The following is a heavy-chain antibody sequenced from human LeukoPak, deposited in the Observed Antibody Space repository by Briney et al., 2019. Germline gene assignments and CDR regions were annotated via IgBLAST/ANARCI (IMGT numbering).Heavy chain of an antibody. D-gene: IGHD6-19*01. CDR2: INDSGGT. J-gene: IGHJ4*02. V-gene: IGHV4-34*01. Sequence: SETLSLTCAVYGGSFSGYYWSWIRQPPGKGLEWIGEINDSGGTNYNPSLKSRFSISVDTPKNQFSLKLSSVTAADTAIYYCARGPRGAKSSGWYLLGFDYWGQGTLVTVSS. CDR1: GGSFSGYY. CDR3: ARGPRGAKSSGWYLLGFDY.